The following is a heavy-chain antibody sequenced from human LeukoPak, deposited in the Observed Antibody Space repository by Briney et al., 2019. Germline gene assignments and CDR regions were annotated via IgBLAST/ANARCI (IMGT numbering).Heavy chain of an antibody. CDR2: INGESEK. D-gene: IGHD3-22*01. CDR1: GFTFSSYW. V-gene: IGHV3-7*01. CDR3: ARDYLDSSGAHYDY. J-gene: IGHJ4*02. Sequence: GGSLRLSCAASGFTFSSYWMSWVRQAPGKGLECVANINGESEKRYVDSVKGRFTISRDNAKNSLYLQMNSLRVEATAIYYCARDYLDSSGAHYDYWGQGTLVTVSS.